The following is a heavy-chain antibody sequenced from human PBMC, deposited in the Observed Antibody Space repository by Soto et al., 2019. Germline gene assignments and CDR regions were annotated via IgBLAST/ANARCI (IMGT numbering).Heavy chain of an antibody. J-gene: IGHJ4*02. CDR2: IYHSGNT. V-gene: IGHV4-31*03. CDR1: GGSISSGGYY. Sequence: PSETLSLTCSVSGGSISSGGYYWSWIRQLPGKDLEWIGYIYHSGNTYYNSSLKSRLTISVDTSKNQFSLKLTSVTAADTAVYYCARGRTVRNYADDSSDYFYFFDYWGQGTQVTVSS. D-gene: IGHD3-22*01. CDR3: ARGRTVRNYADDSSDYFYFFDY.